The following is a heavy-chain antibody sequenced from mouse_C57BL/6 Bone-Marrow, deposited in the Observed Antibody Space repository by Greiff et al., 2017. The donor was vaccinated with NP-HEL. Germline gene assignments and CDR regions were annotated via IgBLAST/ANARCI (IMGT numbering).Heavy chain of an antibody. CDR1: GFNFSDYG. CDR2: ISSGSSTI. Sequence: EVQVVESGGGLVKPGGSLKLSCAASGFNFSDYGMHWVRQAPEKGLEWVAYISSGSSTIYYAATVQGRFTISRDTAKNTLFLQMTSLRSEDTAMYYCARREARDVFAYWGQGTLVTVSA. CDR3: ARREARDVFAY. V-gene: IGHV5-17*01. D-gene: IGHD3-3*01. J-gene: IGHJ3*01.